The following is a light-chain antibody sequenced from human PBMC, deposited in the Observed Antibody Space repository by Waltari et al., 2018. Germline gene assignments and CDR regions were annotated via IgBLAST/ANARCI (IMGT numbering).Light chain of an antibody. V-gene: IGKV1-6*01. CDR2: AAS. CDR1: QDIRND. J-gene: IGKJ1*01. Sequence: AIQMTQSPSSLSASVGDRITITRRASQDIRNDVGWYQQKPGEAPKLLIYAASILQSGVPSNFSGSGSGTDFTLTISSLQPEDFATYYCLQDYNDPRTFGQGTKVEIK. CDR3: LQDYNDPRT.